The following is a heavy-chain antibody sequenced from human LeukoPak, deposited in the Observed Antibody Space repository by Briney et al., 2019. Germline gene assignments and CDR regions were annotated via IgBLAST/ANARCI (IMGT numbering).Heavy chain of an antibody. J-gene: IGHJ3*02. D-gene: IGHD2-21*02. CDR3: VLSLISVRAVVTGGGFDI. CDR2: VSGDGGTR. CDR1: GFKFRDYT. V-gene: IGHV3-48*01. Sequence: SGGSLRLSCAASGFKFRDYTMNWVRRAPGKGLEWISFVSGDGGTRFYADSVRGRFTISRDDAKRSHYLQMNNLRVEDTAIYHCVLSLISVRAVVTGGGFDIWGQGTKVTVSS.